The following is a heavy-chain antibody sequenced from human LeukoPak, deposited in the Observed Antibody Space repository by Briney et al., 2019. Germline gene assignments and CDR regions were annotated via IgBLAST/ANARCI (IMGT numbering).Heavy chain of an antibody. CDR2: ISYDGSNK. Sequence: GGSLRLSCAASGFTFSSYGMHWVRQAPGEGLEWVAVISYDGSNKYYADSVKGRFTISRDNSKNTLFLQMNSLRAEDTAVYYCAKWGVLRDFDYWGQGTLVTVSS. CDR1: GFTFSSYG. CDR3: AKWGVLRDFDY. J-gene: IGHJ4*02. V-gene: IGHV3-30*18. D-gene: IGHD3-10*01.